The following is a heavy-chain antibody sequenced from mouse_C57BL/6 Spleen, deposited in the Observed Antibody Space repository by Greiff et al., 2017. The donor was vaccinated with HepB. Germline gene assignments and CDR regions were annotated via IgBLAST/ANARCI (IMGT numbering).Heavy chain of an antibody. Sequence: VKLMESGAELVKPGASVKLSCKASGYTFTSYWMHWVKQRPGRGLEWIGRIDPNSGGTKYNEKFKSKATLTVDKPSSTADMQLSSLTSEDSAVYYCAISADYYGSRGNYFDYWGQGTTLTVSS. J-gene: IGHJ2*01. CDR2: IDPNSGGT. CDR1: GYTFTSYW. CDR3: AISADYYGSRGNYFDY. D-gene: IGHD1-1*01. V-gene: IGHV1-72*01.